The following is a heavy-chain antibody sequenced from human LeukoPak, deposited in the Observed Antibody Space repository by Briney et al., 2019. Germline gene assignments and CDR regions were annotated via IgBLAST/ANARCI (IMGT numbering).Heavy chain of an antibody. D-gene: IGHD6-13*01. CDR2: IYYSGST. J-gene: IGHJ2*01. CDR3: ARAAGYSSSWGKWYFDL. V-gene: IGHV4-59*01. Sequence: PSETLSLTCTVSGGSISTYYWSWIRQPPGKGLEWIGYIYYSGSTNYNPSLKSRVTISVDTSKNQFSLKLSSVTAADTAVYYCARAAGYSSSWGKWYFDLWGRGTLVTVSS. CDR1: GGSISTYY.